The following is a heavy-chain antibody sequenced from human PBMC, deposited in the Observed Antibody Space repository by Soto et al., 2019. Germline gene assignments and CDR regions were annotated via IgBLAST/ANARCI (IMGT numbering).Heavy chain of an antibody. D-gene: IGHD6-19*01. V-gene: IGHV1-58*01. J-gene: IGHJ6*02. Sequence: ASVKGSCKASGFTFTSSAVQWVRQARGQRLEWIGWIVVGSGNTNYAQKFQERVTITRDMSTSTAYMELSSLRSEDTAVYYCAADLNLGSSGRNYYYYGMDVWG. CDR3: AADLNLGSSGRNYYYYGMDV. CDR1: GFTFTSSA. CDR2: IVVGSGNT.